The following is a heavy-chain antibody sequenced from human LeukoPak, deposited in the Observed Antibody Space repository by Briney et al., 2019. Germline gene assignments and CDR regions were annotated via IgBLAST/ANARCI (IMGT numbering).Heavy chain of an antibody. Sequence: ESSETLSLTCAVYGGSFSGYYWSWVRQAPGKGLEWVANIKQDGSEKYYVDSVKGRFTISRDNAKNSLYLQMNSLRAEDTAVYYCARDGPYGDLSDYWGQGTLVTVSS. CDR3: ARDGPYGDLSDY. D-gene: IGHD4-17*01. CDR2: IKQDGSEK. V-gene: IGHV3-7*01. CDR1: GGSFSGYY. J-gene: IGHJ4*02.